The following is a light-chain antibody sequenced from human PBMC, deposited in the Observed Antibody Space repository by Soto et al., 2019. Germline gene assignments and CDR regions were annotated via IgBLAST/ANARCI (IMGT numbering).Light chain of an antibody. CDR1: SSDVGAYDY. Sequence: SALTQPPSVSGSPGQSVTIACTGTSSDVGAYDYVSWYQQHPGKAPKLMIYDVTKRPSGVPDRFSGSKSGNTASLTISGLQAEDEADYYCCSYAGSYASDYVFGAGTQLTVL. V-gene: IGLV2-11*01. CDR3: CSYAGSYASDYV. CDR2: DVT. J-gene: IGLJ1*01.